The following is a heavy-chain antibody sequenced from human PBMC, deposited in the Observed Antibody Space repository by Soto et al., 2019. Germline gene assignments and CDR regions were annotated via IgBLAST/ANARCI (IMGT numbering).Heavy chain of an antibody. D-gene: IGHD3-10*01. Sequence: QPGGSLRLSCAASGFTFSSYAMSWVRQTPGKGLEWVSVISGTGTSTYYADSVGGRFTVSRDDSKNTLFLQMNSLRAEDTAVYYCEKGYGSGRLNWFDTWGQGTLVTVSS. V-gene: IGHV3-23*01. CDR1: GFTFSSYA. CDR3: EKGYGSGRLNWFDT. CDR2: ISGTGTST. J-gene: IGHJ5*02.